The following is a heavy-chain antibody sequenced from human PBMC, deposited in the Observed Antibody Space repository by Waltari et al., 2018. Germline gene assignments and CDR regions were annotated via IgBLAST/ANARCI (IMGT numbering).Heavy chain of an antibody. CDR2: MRHDDIYI. Sequence: QVQLVESGGAVVQPGGSLRLSCEASGFTFSSYGMHWVRQAPGKGLEWVTFMRHDDIYIFYVGSVKGRFTNSRDNSKNTLYLQMNSLRGEDSATYYRAKEEYDYWSEKYYLDYWGQGTVVTVSS. V-gene: IGHV3-30*02. J-gene: IGHJ4*02. CDR1: GFTFSSYG. CDR3: AKEEYDYWSEKYYLDY. D-gene: IGHD3-3*01.